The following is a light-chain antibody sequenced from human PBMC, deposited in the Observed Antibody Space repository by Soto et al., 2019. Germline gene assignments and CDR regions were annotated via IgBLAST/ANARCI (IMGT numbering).Light chain of an antibody. J-gene: IGLJ1*01. CDR1: SSDVGGYDY. CDR3: SSYTGGNPSYA. CDR2: EVT. Sequence: QSVLTQPPSASGSPGQSVTISCTGTSSDVGGYDYVSWYQQHPGKAPKLMIYEVTIRPSGVSDRFSGSKSGNTASLTVSGLQAEDEADYYCSSYTGGNPSYAFGTGTKVTGL. V-gene: IGLV2-8*01.